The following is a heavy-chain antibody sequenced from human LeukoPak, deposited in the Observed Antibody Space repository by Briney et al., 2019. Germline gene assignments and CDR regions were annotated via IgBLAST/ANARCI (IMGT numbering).Heavy chain of an antibody. V-gene: IGHV4-59*08. D-gene: IGHD6-19*01. CDR3: ARLEDGSGWLHRFDY. J-gene: IGHJ4*02. Sequence: SETLSLTCTVSGGSISSYYWSWIRQPPGKGLEWIGYIYYSGSTNYNPSLKSRVTISVDTSKNQFSLKLSSVTAADTAVYYCARLEDGSGWLHRFDYWGQGTLVTVSS. CDR1: GGSISSYY. CDR2: IYYSGST.